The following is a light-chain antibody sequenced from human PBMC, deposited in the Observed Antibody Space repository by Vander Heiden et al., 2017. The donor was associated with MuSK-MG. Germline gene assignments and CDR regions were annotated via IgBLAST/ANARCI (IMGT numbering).Light chain of an antibody. CDR2: SAS. V-gene: IGKV1-39*01. CDR3: QQSVTTPHT. CDR1: QSIARY. Sequence: DIQMTQSPSSLSASVGDRVTITCRSSQSIARYLNWYQQRPGKAPNLLIYSASSLQSGVPSRFSGGGSGTEFTLTINSLQPEDFAAYFCQQSVTTPHTFGQGTRLEI. J-gene: IGKJ2*01.